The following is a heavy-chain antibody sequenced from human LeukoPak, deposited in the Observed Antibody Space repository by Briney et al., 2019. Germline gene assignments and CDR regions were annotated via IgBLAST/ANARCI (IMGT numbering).Heavy chain of an antibody. V-gene: IGHV3-33*01. CDR1: GFTFSSYG. J-gene: IGHJ3*02. CDR3: ARGDYYDSSGYYFPDAFAI. CDR2: IWYDGSNK. D-gene: IGHD3-22*01. Sequence: GGSLRLSCAASGFTFSSYGMHWVRQAPGKGLEWVAVIWYDGSNKYYVDSVQGRFTISRDNSKNTLYLQMSSLRAEDTAVYYCARGDYYDSSGYYFPDAFAIWGQGTMVTVSS.